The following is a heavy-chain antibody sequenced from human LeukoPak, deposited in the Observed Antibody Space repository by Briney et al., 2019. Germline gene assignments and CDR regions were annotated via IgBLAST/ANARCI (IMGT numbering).Heavy chain of an antibody. CDR3: ARLAAADPPEVDY. J-gene: IGHJ4*02. CDR2: IIPILGIA. CDR1: GGPFSSYA. D-gene: IGHD6-13*01. V-gene: IGHV1-69*04. Sequence: ASVKVSCKASGGPFSSYAISWVRQAPGQGLEWMGRIIPILGIANYAQKFQGRVTITADKSTSTAYMELSSLRSEDTAVYYCARLAAADPPEVDYWGQGTLVTVSS.